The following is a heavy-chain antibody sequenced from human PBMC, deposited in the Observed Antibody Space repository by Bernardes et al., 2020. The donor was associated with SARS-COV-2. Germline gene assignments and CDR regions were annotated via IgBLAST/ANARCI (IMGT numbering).Heavy chain of an antibody. CDR2: INNDGTST. CDR1: GSTFSSHW. V-gene: IGHV3-74*01. J-gene: IGHJ4*02. D-gene: IGHD2-21*02. Sequence: GGSLRLSCAASGSTFSSHWMHWVRQVPGKGPVWVSRINNDGTSTSYADSVNGRFTVSRDNARNTLYLQMNSLRPDDTAVYYCTGPGGDANDLGGYWGQGTLVIVSS. CDR3: TGPGGDANDLGGY.